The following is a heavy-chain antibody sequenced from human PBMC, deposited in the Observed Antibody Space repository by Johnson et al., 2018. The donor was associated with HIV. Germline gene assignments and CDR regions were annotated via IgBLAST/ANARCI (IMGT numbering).Heavy chain of an antibody. CDR1: GFTFSSYA. J-gene: IGHJ3*02. CDR2: ISYDGSNK. V-gene: IGHV3-30-3*01. D-gene: IGHD2/OR15-2a*01. Sequence: QMLLVESGGGVVQPGRSLRLSCAASGFTFSSYAMHWVRQAPGKGLEWVAVISYDGSNKYYADSVKGRFTISRDNSKNTLYLQMNSLRADDTAVYYCAREGKYLAGAEDAFDIWGQGTMVTVSS. CDR3: AREGKYLAGAEDAFDI.